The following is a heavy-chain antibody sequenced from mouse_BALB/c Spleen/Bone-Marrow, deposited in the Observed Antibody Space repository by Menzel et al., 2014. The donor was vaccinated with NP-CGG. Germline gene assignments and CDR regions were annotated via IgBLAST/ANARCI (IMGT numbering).Heavy chain of an antibody. CDR3: AREDGSSPFAY. CDR2: IYPGDGDT. D-gene: IGHD1-1*01. J-gene: IGHJ3*01. CDR1: GYAFSSYW. Sequence: VKLMESGAELVRPGSSVKISCKASGYAFSSYWMNWVKQRPGQGLEWIGRIYPGDGDTNYNGKFKGKATLTADKSSSTAYMQLSSLTSEDSAVYFCAREDGSSPFAYWGQGTLFTVSA. V-gene: IGHV1-80*01.